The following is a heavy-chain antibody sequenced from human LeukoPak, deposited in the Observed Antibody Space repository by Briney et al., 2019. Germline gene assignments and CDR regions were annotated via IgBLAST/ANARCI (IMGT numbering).Heavy chain of an antibody. Sequence: TSETLSLTCTVSGGSISSYYWSWIRQPAGKGLEWIGRIYTSGSTNYNPSLKSRVTMSVDTSKNQFSLKLSSVTAADTAVYYCARTYGDFFAAPFDYWGQGTLVTVSS. CDR3: ARTYGDFFAAPFDY. CDR1: GGSISSYY. CDR2: IYTSGST. V-gene: IGHV4-4*07. D-gene: IGHD4-17*01. J-gene: IGHJ4*02.